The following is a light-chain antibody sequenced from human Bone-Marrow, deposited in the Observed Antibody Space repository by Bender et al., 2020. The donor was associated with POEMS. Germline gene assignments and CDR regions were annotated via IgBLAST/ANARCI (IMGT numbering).Light chain of an antibody. Sequence: QSALTQPRSVSGSPGQSVTISCTGTSSDVGGYNYVSWYQQHPGKAPKLIIYDVTQRPSGVPDRFSASKSGNTASLTISGLQVEDETDYYCCSYSGSYTWVFGGGTKVTVL. V-gene: IGLV2-11*01. CDR1: SSDVGGYNY. CDR3: CSYSGSYTWV. CDR2: DVT. J-gene: IGLJ3*02.